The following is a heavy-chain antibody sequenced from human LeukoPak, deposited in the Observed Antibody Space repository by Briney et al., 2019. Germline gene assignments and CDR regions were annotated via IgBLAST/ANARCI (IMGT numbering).Heavy chain of an antibody. J-gene: IGHJ5*02. CDR2: IIPIFGTA. D-gene: IGHD3-10*02. CDR1: GGTFSSYA. Sequence: SVKVSCKASGGTFSSYAISWVRQAPGQGLEWMGGIIPIFGTANYAQKFQGRVTITADESTSTAYMELSSLRPEDTAVYYCARVFIRFGKKAFDPWGQGTLVTVSS. CDR3: ARVFIRFGKKAFDP. V-gene: IGHV1-69*13.